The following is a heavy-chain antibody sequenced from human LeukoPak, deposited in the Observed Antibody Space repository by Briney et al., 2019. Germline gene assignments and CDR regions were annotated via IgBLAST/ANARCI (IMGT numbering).Heavy chain of an antibody. CDR3: ARSRNPLRYFDWLLTFDY. J-gene: IGHJ4*02. Sequence: GASVKVSCKASGGTFSSYAISSVRQAPGQGLEWTGWIIPIFGTANYAQKFQGRVTITTDESTSTAYMELSSLRSEDTAVYYCARSRNPLRYFDWLLTFDYWGQGTLVTVSS. D-gene: IGHD3-9*01. V-gene: IGHV1-69*05. CDR1: GGTFSSYA. CDR2: IIPIFGTA.